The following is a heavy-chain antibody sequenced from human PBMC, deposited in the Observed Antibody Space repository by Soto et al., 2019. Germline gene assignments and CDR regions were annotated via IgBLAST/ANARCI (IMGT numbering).Heavy chain of an antibody. Sequence: SETLSLTCTVSGGSISSYYWSWIRQPPGKGLEWIGYIYYSGSTNYNPSLKSRVTISVDTSKNQFSLKLSSVTAADTAVYYCARARQYYDILTGPFDYWGQGTLVTSPQ. CDR1: GGSISSYY. CDR3: ARARQYYDILTGPFDY. V-gene: IGHV4-59*01. J-gene: IGHJ4*02. D-gene: IGHD3-9*01. CDR2: IYYSGST.